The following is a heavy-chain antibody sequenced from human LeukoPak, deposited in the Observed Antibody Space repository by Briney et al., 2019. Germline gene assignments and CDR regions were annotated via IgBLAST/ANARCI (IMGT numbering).Heavy chain of an antibody. CDR2: MNPNSGNT. CDR3: AREVRSAWASFDP. D-gene: IGHD1-26*01. CDR1: GYTFTSYD. Sequence: ASVKVSCKASGYTFTSYDINWVRQATGQGLEWMGWMNPNSGNTGYAQKFQGRVTITRNTSISTAYMELSSLRSEDTAVYYCAREVRSAWASFDPWGQGTLVTVSS. J-gene: IGHJ5*02. V-gene: IGHV1-8*03.